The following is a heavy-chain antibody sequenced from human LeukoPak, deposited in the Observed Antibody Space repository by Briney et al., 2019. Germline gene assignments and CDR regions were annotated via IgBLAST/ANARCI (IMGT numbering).Heavy chain of an antibody. CDR1: GFTLSRYW. J-gene: IGHJ4*02. CDR3: AREGCYSHAFDY. D-gene: IGHD3-3*01. V-gene: IGHV3-74*01. Sequence: PGGSLRLSCAASGFTLSRYWMYWVRHAPGKGLVGVSRINSDGSSTSHADSVKGRFTISTENAKNPLYLQINSLSAEDTAVYYCAREGCYSHAFDYWGQGTLVTVSS. CDR2: INSDGSST.